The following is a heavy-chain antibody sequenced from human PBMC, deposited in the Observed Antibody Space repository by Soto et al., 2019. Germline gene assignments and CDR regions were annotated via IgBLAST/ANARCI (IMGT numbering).Heavy chain of an antibody. J-gene: IGHJ6*02. D-gene: IGHD2-8*01. CDR2: VGGSGGSI. V-gene: IGHV3-48*03. CDR1: GITFVSYD. CDR3: VRDNGGMDV. Sequence: GGSLRLSCVASGITFVSYDMNWVRQAPGKGLEWVARVGGSGGSIYYADSVRGRFTISRDKAKNTFYLQMNSLRAADTAVYYCVRDNGGMDVYGQGTTVTVSS.